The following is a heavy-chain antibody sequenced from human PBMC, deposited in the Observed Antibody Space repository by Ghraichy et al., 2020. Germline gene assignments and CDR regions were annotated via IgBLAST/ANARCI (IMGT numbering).Heavy chain of an antibody. CDR3: ARQSAVAGAPSIDY. Sequence: SETLSLTCTVSGGSISSSSYYWGWIRQPPGKGLEWIGSIYYSGSTYYNPSLKSRVTISVDTSKNQFSLKLSSVTAADTAVYYCARQSAVAGAPSIDYWGQGTLVTVSS. D-gene: IGHD6-19*01. J-gene: IGHJ4*02. CDR1: GGSISSSSYY. V-gene: IGHV4-39*01. CDR2: IYYSGST.